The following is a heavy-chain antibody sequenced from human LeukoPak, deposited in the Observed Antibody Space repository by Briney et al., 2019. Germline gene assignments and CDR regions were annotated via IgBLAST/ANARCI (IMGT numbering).Heavy chain of an antibody. J-gene: IGHJ4*02. Sequence: ASVKVSCKVSGHTLTELSLHWVRQAPGKGLEWMGGFDPGDGKIIYAQKFQGRVTMTEDTSTDTAYMEFNSLRSEDTAVYYCAAGEWEQLLDYWGQGTLVTVSS. V-gene: IGHV1-24*01. CDR2: FDPGDGKI. D-gene: IGHD5-24*01. CDR1: GHTLTELS. CDR3: AAGEWEQLLDY.